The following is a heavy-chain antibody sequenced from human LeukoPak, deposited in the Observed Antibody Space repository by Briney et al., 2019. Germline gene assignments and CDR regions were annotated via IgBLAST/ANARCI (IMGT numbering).Heavy chain of an antibody. CDR1: GASISDYY. D-gene: IGHD4-17*01. V-gene: IGHV4-59*13. J-gene: IGHJ4*02. CDR2: VFDSGGA. CDR3: AAALGRYGDYSRGYYFDY. Sequence: SETLSLTCTVSGASISDYYWSWIRQPLGQGLEWIGYVFDSGGANYNPSLKSRVTISVDTSKNQFSVKLGSVTAADTAVYYCAAALGRYGDYSRGYYFDYWGQGTLVTVSS.